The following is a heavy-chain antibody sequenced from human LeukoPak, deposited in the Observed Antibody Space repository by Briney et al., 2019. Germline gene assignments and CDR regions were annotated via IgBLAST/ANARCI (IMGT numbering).Heavy chain of an antibody. V-gene: IGHV4-59*01. Sequence: SETLSLICTVSGGSISSYYWSWIRQPPGKGLEYIGYMYHSGSSNYNPSLKSRVTISVDTSKNQVSLKLRSVTAADTAVYYCATMVQGAHTYFGSWGQGNLVAVSS. CDR2: MYHSGSS. J-gene: IGHJ4*02. CDR1: GGSISSYY. CDR3: ATMVQGAHTYFGS. D-gene: IGHD3-10*01.